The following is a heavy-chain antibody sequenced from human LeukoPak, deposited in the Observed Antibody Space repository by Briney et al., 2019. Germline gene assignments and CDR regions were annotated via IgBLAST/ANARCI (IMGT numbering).Heavy chain of an antibody. J-gene: IGHJ6*03. D-gene: IGHD4-11*01. CDR2: MNPNSGNT. CDR3: ARGPAYGNYGAYYYYYMDV. Sequence: EASVKVSCKASGYTFTSHDINWVRQATGQGLEWMGWMNPNSGNTGYAQKFQGRVTITRNTSISTAYMELSSLRSEDTAVYYCARGPAYGNYGAYYYYYMDVWGKGTTVTVSS. CDR1: GYTFTSHD. V-gene: IGHV1-8*01.